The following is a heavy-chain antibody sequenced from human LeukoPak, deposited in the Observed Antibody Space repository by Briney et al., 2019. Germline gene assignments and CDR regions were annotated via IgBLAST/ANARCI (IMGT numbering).Heavy chain of an antibody. J-gene: IGHJ4*02. CDR1: GFTVSRNY. V-gene: IGHV3-53*05. CDR2: IFRGVTA. CDR3: ARDRYKTSPDY. D-gene: IGHD1-14*01. Sequence: PGASLRLSCAASGFTVSRNYMNWVRQAPGRGLEWVSVIFRGVTAYYADSVKGRFTISRDNSKNTLYLQMNSLRAEDTALYHCARDRYKTSPDYWGQGTLVTVSS.